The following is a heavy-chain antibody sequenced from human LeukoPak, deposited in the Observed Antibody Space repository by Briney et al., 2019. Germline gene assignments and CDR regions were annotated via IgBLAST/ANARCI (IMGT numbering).Heavy chain of an antibody. J-gene: IGHJ5*02. CDR1: GYTFTSYG. CDR3: PRGIAAAGRYWFDP. D-gene: IGHD6-13*01. CDR2: MNTKSGNT. V-gene: IGHV1-8*03. Sequence: GASVKVSCKASGYTFTSYGFSWVRQAPGQGLEWMGCMNTKSGNTGNLQKFQGRVTITRNTSIRTAYMELSRLRSRDTAVCDSPRGIAAAGRYWFDPWGQGTLVTVSS.